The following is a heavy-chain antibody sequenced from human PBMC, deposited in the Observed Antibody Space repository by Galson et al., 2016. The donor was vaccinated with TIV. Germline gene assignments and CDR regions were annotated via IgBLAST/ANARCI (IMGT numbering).Heavy chain of an antibody. Sequence: SVKVSCKASGYIFANYGITWVRQAPGQGLEWMGLISSYNGETDYAQRVQDRVAMTIDTSASTAYIELRSLRSDDSAVYFCARDRATLTFILVADDFYGLDIWGQGTTVTVSS. V-gene: IGHV1-18*04. CDR2: ISSYNGET. CDR1: GYIFANYG. D-gene: IGHD5-12*01. J-gene: IGHJ6*02. CDR3: ARDRATLTFILVADDFYGLDI.